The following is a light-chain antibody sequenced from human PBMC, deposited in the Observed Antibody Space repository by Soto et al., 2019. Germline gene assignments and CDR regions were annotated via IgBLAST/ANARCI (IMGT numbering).Light chain of an antibody. J-gene: IGKJ2*01. CDR1: QSVSSN. V-gene: IGKV3-15*01. CDR2: GAS. Sequence: EIVMTQSPATLSVSPGERATLSCWASQSVSSNLAWYQQKPGQAPRLLIYGASTRATGIPARFSGSGSGTEFTLTIGSLQSEDFAVYYCQQYNNWPRTFGQGTKLEIK. CDR3: QQYNNWPRT.